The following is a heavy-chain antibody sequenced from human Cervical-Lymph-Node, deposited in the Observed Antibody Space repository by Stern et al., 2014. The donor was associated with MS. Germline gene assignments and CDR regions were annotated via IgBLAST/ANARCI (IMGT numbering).Heavy chain of an antibody. CDR1: GFTFSSYG. CDR3: AKSHDKGAGYKIFIGYG. J-gene: IGHJ4*02. D-gene: IGHD5-24*01. CDR2: ISYDGSNK. Sequence: VQLVESGGGVVQPGRSLRLSCAASGFTFSSYGMHWVRQAPGKGLEWVAVISYDGSNKYYADSVKGRFTISRDNSKNTLYLQMNSLRAEDTAVYYCAKSHDKGAGYKIFIGYGWGQGTLVTVSS. V-gene: IGHV3-30*18.